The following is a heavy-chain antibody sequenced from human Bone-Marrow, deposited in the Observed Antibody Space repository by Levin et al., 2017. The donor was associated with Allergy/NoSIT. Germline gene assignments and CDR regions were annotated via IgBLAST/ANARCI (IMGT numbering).Heavy chain of an antibody. Sequence: SETLSLTCTVSGGSISSGGYYWSWIRQHPGKGLEWIGYIYYSGSTYYNPSLKSRVTISVDTSKNQFSLKLSSVTAADTAVYYCARALVVPAARGAELSSFDYWGQGTLVTVSS. J-gene: IGHJ4*02. V-gene: IGHV4-31*03. CDR3: ARALVVPAARGAELSSFDY. CDR2: IYYSGST. CDR1: GGSISSGGYY. D-gene: IGHD2-2*01.